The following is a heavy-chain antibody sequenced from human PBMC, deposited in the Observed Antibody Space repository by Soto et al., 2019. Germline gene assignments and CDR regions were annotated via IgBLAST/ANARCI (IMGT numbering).Heavy chain of an antibody. J-gene: IGHJ6*02. CDR3: ARENYYAMDV. CDR1: GFSFSDYY. V-gene: IGHV3-11*05. CDR2: IAANNVNT. Sequence: QVQLVESGGGLVRPGGSLTLSCTASGFSFSDYYMTWIRQAPGKGLEWVSYIAANNVNTNYVDSVKGRFTISRDNAKKSLYLQMDSLRAEDTAVYYCARENYYAMDVWGLGTTVIVSS.